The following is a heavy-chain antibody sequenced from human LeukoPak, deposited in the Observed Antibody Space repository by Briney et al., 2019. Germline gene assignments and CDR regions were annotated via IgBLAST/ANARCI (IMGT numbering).Heavy chain of an antibody. D-gene: IGHD3-22*01. J-gene: IGHJ5*02. CDR2: IYHSGST. CDR3: ARGLYDTSGYYYPGDYLDP. V-gene: IGHV4-59*13. Sequence: SETLSLTCTVSCGYISPYFGIWIRQPPGKGLEWIGYIYHSGSTNYNPSPKSRVTMSLEASKNQLSLKLSSVTAADTAVYFCARGLYDTSGYYYPGDYLDPWGQGTLVTVSS. CDR1: CGYISPYF.